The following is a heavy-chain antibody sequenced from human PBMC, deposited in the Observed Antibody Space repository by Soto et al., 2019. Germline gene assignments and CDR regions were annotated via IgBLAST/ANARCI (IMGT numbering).Heavy chain of an antibody. CDR3: AKGSYRFEVAATFFQH. CDR1: GFTFSSYG. V-gene: IGHV3-30*18. J-gene: IGHJ1*01. CDR2: ISYDGSNK. D-gene: IGHD2-15*01. Sequence: QVQLVESGGGVVQPGRSLRLSCAASGFTFSSYGMHWVRQAPGKGLEWVAVISYDGSNKYYADSVKGRFTISRDNSKNTLYLQMNSLRAEDTAVYYCAKGSYRFEVAATFFQHWGQGTLVTVSS.